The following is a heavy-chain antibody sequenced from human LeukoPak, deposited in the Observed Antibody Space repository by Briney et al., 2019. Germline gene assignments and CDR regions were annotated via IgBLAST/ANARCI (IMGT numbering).Heavy chain of an antibody. CDR2: IYHSGST. J-gene: IGHJ6*03. V-gene: IGHV4-30-2*01. CDR3: ARGFYYYYYYMDV. Sequence: SQTLSLTCAVSGGSISSGGYSWSWIRQPPGKGLEWIGYIYHSGSTYYNPSLKSRVTISVDTSKNQFSLKLSSVTAADTAVYYCARGFYYYYYYMDVWGKGTTVTVSS. CDR1: GGSISSGGYS.